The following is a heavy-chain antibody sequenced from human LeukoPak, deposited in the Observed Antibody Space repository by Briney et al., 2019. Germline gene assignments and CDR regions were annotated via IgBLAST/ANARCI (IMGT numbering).Heavy chain of an antibody. V-gene: IGHV3-9*02. Sequence: GGSLRLSCAASGFTSNDHAMHWVRQVPGKGLEWVSGIFWNGGGAGYADSVKGRFTISRDNTKNSLYLQMNSLRAEDTAVYYCARSDYYGSGSTPGFDYWGQGTLVTVSS. D-gene: IGHD3-10*01. CDR2: IFWNGGGA. J-gene: IGHJ4*02. CDR1: GFTSNDHA. CDR3: ARSDYYGSGSTPGFDY.